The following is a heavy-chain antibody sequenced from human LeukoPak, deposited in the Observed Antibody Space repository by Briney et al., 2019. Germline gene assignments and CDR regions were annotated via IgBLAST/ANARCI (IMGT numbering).Heavy chain of an antibody. J-gene: IGHJ4*02. CDR3: ARGNYGDYVEVFDY. V-gene: IGHV3-48*02. Sequence: GGSVRLSCSASGFTFSTYGMNWVRQAPGKGLEWLSYISRSGTTIYYADSVKGRFTISRDSAKNSLYLQMNSLRDEDTAVYYCARGNYGDYVEVFDYWGQGTLVTVSS. CDR1: GFTFSTYG. CDR2: ISRSGTTI. D-gene: IGHD4-17*01.